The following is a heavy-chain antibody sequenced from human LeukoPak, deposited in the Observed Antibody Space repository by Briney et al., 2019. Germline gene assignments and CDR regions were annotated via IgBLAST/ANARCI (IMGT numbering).Heavy chain of an antibody. CDR3: AREKGMYYYDSSGYYF. CDR1: GYTFTGYY. V-gene: IGHV1-2*06. J-gene: IGHJ4*02. D-gene: IGHD3-22*01. Sequence: ASVKVSCKASGYTFTGYYMHWVRQAPGQGLESMGRINPNSGGTNYAQKFQGRVTMTRDTSISTAYMELSRLRSDDTAVYYCAREKGMYYYDSSGYYFWGQGTIVTVSS. CDR2: INPNSGGT.